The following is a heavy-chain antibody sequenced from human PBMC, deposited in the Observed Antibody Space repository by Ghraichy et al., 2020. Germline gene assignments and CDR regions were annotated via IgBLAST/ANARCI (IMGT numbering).Heavy chain of an antibody. CDR1: GFDFSNYN. Sequence: GGSLRHSCAASGFDFSNYNMNWVRQPPGKGLEWVSYITTGSSIIYYADSVKGRFTISRDNAKNSLYLQMNSLRDEDTAVYYCARRDPDSRYDLDVWGQGTTVTV. V-gene: IGHV3-48*02. CDR2: ITTGSSII. CDR3: ARRDPDSRYDLDV. J-gene: IGHJ6*02. D-gene: IGHD2-15*01.